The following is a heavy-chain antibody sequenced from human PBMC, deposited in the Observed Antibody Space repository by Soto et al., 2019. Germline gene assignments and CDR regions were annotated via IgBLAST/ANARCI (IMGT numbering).Heavy chain of an antibody. Sequence: QVQLVQSGAEVKKPGASVKVSCKASGYTFTRYDLNWVRQATGQALEWMGWMNPNSGNTGYAQKFQGRVTMTRNTSISTAYIELSSLRSEDTAVYYCASSTNDYGDRHWGQGSLVTVSS. D-gene: IGHD4-17*01. CDR3: ASSTNDYGDRH. CDR2: MNPNSGNT. CDR1: GYTFTRYD. V-gene: IGHV1-8*01. J-gene: IGHJ4*02.